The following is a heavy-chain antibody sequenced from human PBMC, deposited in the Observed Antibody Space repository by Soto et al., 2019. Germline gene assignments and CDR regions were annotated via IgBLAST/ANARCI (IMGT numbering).Heavy chain of an antibody. CDR3: ATGPRREY. V-gene: IGHV1-3*01. J-gene: IGHJ4*02. CDR1: GYTFTSYA. Sequence: QVQLVQSGAEVKKPGGSVNISCKASGYTFTSYAIHWVRLAPGQRPEWMGWINGGDGNTKYSPKFQGRVTISRDTSASTAYMELSSLRSEDTAVYHCATGPRREYWGQGSLVTVSS. CDR2: INGGDGNT.